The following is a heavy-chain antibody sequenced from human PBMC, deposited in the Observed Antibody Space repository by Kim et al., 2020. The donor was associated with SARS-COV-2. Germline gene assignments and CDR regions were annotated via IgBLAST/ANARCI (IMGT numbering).Heavy chain of an antibody. CDR2: IGTAGDT. V-gene: IGHV3-13*01. CDR3: ARDTYSSSQNYYYGMDV. CDR1: GFTFSSYD. Sequence: GSLRLSCAASGFTFSSYDMHWVRQATGKGLEWVSAIGTAGDTYYPGSVKGRFTISRENAKNSLYLQMNSLRAGDTAVYYCARDTYSSSQNYYYGMDVWGQGTTVTVSS. J-gene: IGHJ6*02. D-gene: IGHD6-13*01.